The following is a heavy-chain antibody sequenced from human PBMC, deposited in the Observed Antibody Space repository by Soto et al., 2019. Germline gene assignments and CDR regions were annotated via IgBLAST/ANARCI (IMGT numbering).Heavy chain of an antibody. V-gene: IGHV4-59*08. Sequence: SETLSLTCTVSGGSISGYYWSWIRQPPGKGLEWIGYIYYSGSTNYNPSLKSRVTISVDTSKNQFSLKLSSVTAADTAVYYCARRAGADYYYYYMDVWGEGTTVTVSS. CDR3: ARRAGADYYYYYMDV. CDR1: GGSISGYY. CDR2: IYYSGST. J-gene: IGHJ6*03. D-gene: IGHD7-27*01.